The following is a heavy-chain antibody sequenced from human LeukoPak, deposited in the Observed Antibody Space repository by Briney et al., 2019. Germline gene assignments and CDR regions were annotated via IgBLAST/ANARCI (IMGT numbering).Heavy chain of an antibody. Sequence: TGGSLRLSCAASGFTFDDYAMHWVRQAPGKGLEWVSGISWNSGSIGYADSVKGRFTISRDNAKNSLYLQMNSLRAEDTALYYCAKEYSSSSGHFQHWGQGTLVTVSS. D-gene: IGHD6-6*01. J-gene: IGHJ1*01. CDR1: GFTFDDYA. CDR3: AKEYSSSSGHFQH. CDR2: ISWNSGSI. V-gene: IGHV3-9*01.